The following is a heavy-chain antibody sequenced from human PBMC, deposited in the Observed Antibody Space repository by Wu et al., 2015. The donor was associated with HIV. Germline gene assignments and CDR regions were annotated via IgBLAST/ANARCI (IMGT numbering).Heavy chain of an antibody. CDR1: GYTFTSYY. CDR2: IIPMFGTV. D-gene: IGHD3-22*01. Sequence: QVQLVQSGAEVKKPGASVKVSCKASGYTFTSYYMHWVRQAPGQGLEWMGRIIPMFGTVNYTQKFQGRVTITADESTKTAYTELSSLRSEDTAIYYCAKGYYYDSSGYSSSSEFFLHWGRGRPSVTVSS. V-gene: IGHV1-69*18. CDR3: AKGYYYDSSGYSSSSEFFLH. J-gene: IGHJ1*01.